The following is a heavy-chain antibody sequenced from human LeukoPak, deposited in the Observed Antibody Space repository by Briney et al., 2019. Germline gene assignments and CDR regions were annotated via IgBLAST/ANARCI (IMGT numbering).Heavy chain of an antibody. D-gene: IGHD1-26*01. Sequence: GGSLRLSCAASGFTFSHYYMSWIRQAPGKGLEWVSFISSSGSTIYHADSVKGRFTISRDNAKNSLYLQMSSLRAEDTAVYYCARDKLGVSYYYFDYWGQGTLVNVSS. J-gene: IGHJ4*02. CDR2: ISSSGSTI. CDR1: GFTFSHYY. CDR3: ARDKLGVSYYYFDY. V-gene: IGHV3-11*01.